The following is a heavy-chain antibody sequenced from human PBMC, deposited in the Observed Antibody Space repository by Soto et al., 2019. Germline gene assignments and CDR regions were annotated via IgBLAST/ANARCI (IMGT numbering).Heavy chain of an antibody. CDR2: IYYSGST. D-gene: IGHD3-22*01. CDR1: GGSIRSSTYY. V-gene: IGHV4-39*07. Sequence: PSETLSLTCTVSGGSIRSSTYYWGWIRQPPGKGLEWIGSIYYSGSTHYNTSLKSRVAMSVDTSTNQFSLKLSSVTAADTAVYYCAREGYSSGYYYYYGMDVWGQGTTVTVSS. CDR3: AREGYSSGYYYYYGMDV. J-gene: IGHJ6*02.